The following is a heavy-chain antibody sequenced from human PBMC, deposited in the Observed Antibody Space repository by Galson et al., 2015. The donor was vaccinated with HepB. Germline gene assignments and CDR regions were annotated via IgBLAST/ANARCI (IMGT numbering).Heavy chain of an antibody. CDR1: GFTFSGSG. J-gene: IGHJ6*02. CDR3: TRLGYGSSWFLDYSHGMDI. Sequence: SLRLSCAASGFTFSGSGIHWVRLASGKGLEWVGRIRNRANNYATAYAASVRGRFTVSRDDSKNTAYLQMNSLKTEDPAVYYCTRLGYGSSWFLDYSHGMDIWGQGTTVIVS. D-gene: IGHD6-13*01. V-gene: IGHV3-73*01. CDR2: IRNRANNYAT.